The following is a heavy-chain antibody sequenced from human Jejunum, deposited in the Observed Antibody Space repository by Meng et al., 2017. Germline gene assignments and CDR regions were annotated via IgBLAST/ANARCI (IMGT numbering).Heavy chain of an antibody. CDR2: IYHSGIT. V-gene: IGHV4-4*02. Sequence: QVQLQESGPGLVKPSGTLSLTCAVSGNSISGSNGWSWVRQPPGKGLEWIGEIYHSGITYYNPSLKSRVTISVDKSKNQFSLRLSFVTAADTAVYYCAKYSRGFDSWGQGTLVTVSS. D-gene: IGHD2-15*01. CDR1: GNSISGSNG. CDR3: AKYSRGFDS. J-gene: IGHJ4*02.